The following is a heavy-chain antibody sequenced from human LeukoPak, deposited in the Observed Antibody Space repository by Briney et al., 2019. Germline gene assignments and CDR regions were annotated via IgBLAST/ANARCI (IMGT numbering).Heavy chain of an antibody. Sequence: PGRSLRLSCAASGCTFSSYAMHWVRQAPGKGLMWVSRINSDGSRTNYADSVKGRLTISRDNAKNMLYLQLNSLRAEDTAVYYCAGGFGFDYWGHGTLVTVSS. J-gene: IGHJ4*01. V-gene: IGHV3-74*01. CDR2: INSDGSRT. D-gene: IGHD3-10*01. CDR3: AGGFGFDY. CDR1: GCTFSSYA.